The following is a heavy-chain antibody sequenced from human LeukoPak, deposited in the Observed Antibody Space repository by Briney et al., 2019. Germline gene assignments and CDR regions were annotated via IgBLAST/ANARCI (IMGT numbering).Heavy chain of an antibody. V-gene: IGHV3-53*01. J-gene: IGHJ4*02. Sequence: GGSLRLSCAASGFTVSSNYMSWVRQAPGKGLEWVSVIYSGGSTYYADSVKGRFTISRDNSKNTLYLQMNSLRAEDTAVYYCARDSPIYGSGRHFDYWGQGTLVTVSS. D-gene: IGHD3-10*01. CDR2: IYSGGST. CDR1: GFTVSSNY. CDR3: ARDSPIYGSGRHFDY.